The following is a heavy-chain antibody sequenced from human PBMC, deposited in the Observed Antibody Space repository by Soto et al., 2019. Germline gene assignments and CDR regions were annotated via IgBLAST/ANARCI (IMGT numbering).Heavy chain of an antibody. Sequence: GGSLRLSCVASGFSFDDFVMNWVRQRPGKGLEWVSSVSWNSGAKLYADSVKGRFAISRDSAKKSVYLQMNSLRPDDTAFYYCAKGVATAVPALDYWGQGTLVTVS. J-gene: IGHJ4*02. V-gene: IGHV3-9*01. CDR3: AKGVATAVPALDY. D-gene: IGHD2-21*02. CDR1: GFSFDDFV. CDR2: VSWNSGAK.